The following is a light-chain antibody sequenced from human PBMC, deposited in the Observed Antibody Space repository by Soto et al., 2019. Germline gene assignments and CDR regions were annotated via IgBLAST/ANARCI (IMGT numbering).Light chain of an antibody. CDR2: DVA. J-gene: IGLJ1*01. Sequence: QSVLTQPASVSDSPGQSITISCTGTSSDVGGSNFVSWCQQHPGKPPKLIIYDVANRPSGVSNRFSGSKSGSTASLIISRLQTEDEADYYCVSYTSSTTYVFGTGTKV. CDR1: SSDVGGSNF. CDR3: VSYTSSTTYV. V-gene: IGLV2-14*03.